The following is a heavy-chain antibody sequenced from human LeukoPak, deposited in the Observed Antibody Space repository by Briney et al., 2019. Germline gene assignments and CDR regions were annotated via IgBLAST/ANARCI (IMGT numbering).Heavy chain of an antibody. D-gene: IGHD2-15*01. CDR2: IWYDGSNI. Sequence: GTSLRLSCAASGISFSSHGMHWVRQAPGKGLEWVAVIWYDGSNIYYTDSVKGRFTISRDNSKNTLYLQMNSLRAEGTAVYYCASWGYCSGGSCWGQGTLVTVSS. J-gene: IGHJ4*02. CDR1: GISFSSHG. V-gene: IGHV3-33*03. CDR3: ASWGYCSGGSC.